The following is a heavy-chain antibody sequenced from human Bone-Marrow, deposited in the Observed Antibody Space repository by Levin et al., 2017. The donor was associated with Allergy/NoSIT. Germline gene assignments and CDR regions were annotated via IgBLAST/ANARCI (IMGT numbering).Heavy chain of an antibody. CDR1: GGTFSSYS. Sequence: SVKVSCKTSGGTFSSYSISWVRQAPGQGLEWMGRIVPVLGVTNYEQTFQGRATIIADKSTSTVHMELTNLRSDDAAVYYCAREVELRRFFDYWGQGTLVTVSS. CDR3: AREVELRRFFDY. J-gene: IGHJ4*02. D-gene: IGHD1-7*01. CDR2: IVPVLGVT. V-gene: IGHV1-69*04.